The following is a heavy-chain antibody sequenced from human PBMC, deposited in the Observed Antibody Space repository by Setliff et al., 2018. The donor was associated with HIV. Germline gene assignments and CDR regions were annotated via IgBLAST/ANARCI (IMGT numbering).Heavy chain of an antibody. CDR3: ARGRRSTSSYYYYYYMDV. D-gene: IGHD2-2*01. CDR2: IYTSGST. J-gene: IGHJ6*03. CDR1: GGSISSYY. Sequence: SETLSLTCTVSGGSISSYYWSWIRQPPGKGLEWIGYIYTSGSTNYNPSLKSRVTISVDTSKNQFSLKLSSVTAADTAVYYCARGRRSTSSYYYYYYMDVWGKGTTVTVSS. V-gene: IGHV4-59*01.